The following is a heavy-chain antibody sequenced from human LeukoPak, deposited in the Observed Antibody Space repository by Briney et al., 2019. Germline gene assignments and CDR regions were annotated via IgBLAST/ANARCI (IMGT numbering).Heavy chain of an antibody. CDR3: ARDRGGSGWYYFDY. D-gene: IGHD6-19*01. Sequence: GGSLRLSCAASGFTFSIYATHWVRQAPGKGLEWVAGISYNGTNEYYPDSLKGRFTISRDNSKNTLYLQMNSLRAEDMALYYCARDRGGSGWYYFDYWGQGTLVTVSS. CDR1: GFTFSIYA. J-gene: IGHJ4*02. V-gene: IGHV3-30-3*01. CDR2: ISYNGTNE.